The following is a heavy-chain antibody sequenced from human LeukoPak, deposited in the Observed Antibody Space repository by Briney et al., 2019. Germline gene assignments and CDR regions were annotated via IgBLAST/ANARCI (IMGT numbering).Heavy chain of an antibody. D-gene: IGHD2-8*02. V-gene: IGHV4-34*01. CDR2: INHSGST. CDR1: GGSFSGYY. CDR3: ARRLDYCTGGVCPFDY. Sequence: SETLSLTCAVYGGSFSGYYWSWIRQPPGKGLEWIGEINHSGSTNYNPSLKSRVTISVDTSKNQFSLKLSSVTAADTAVYYCARRLDYCTGGVCPFDYWGQGTLVTVSP. J-gene: IGHJ4*02.